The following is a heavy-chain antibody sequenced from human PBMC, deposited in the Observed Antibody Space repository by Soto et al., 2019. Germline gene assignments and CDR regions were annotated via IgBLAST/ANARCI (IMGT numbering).Heavy chain of an antibody. Sequence: QITLKESGPTLVKPTQTLTLTCTFSVFSLSTSGVGVGWILQPPGKALEWLALLYWDDDKRYSPSLKSRLTITKDTSKNQVVPTITNMEPGDTATYYCARRTWYSSDWQPHDAIDIWGQVKMVTFSA. J-gene: IGHJ3*02. CDR2: LYWDDDK. CDR3: ARRTWYSSDWQPHDAIDI. D-gene: IGHD6-19*01. V-gene: IGHV2-5*02. CDR1: VFSLSTSGVG.